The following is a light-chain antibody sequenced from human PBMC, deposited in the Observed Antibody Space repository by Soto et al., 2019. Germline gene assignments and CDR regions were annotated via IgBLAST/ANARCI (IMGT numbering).Light chain of an antibody. CDR1: SSDIGVYNY. CDR2: EVS. CDR3: TSFTTTSIWV. Sequence: QSALTQPASVSGSPGQSITISCTGTSSDIGVYNYVSWYQQHPGKAPKLMICEVSNRPSGVSSRFSGSKSGNTASLTISGLRAEDEADYYSTSFTTTSIWVFGGGTKVTVL. V-gene: IGLV2-14*01. J-gene: IGLJ3*02.